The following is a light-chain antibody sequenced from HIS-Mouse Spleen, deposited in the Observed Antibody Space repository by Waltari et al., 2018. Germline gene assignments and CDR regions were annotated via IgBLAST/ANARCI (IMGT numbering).Light chain of an antibody. CDR2: DVS. CDR1: RSYVGGYNS. J-gene: IGLJ1*01. Sequence: QSALTQPASVSGSPGQSITISCTGTRSYVGGYNSVSWYQQHPGKAPKLMIYDVSNRPSGVSNRFSGSKSGNTASLTISGLQAEDEADYYCSSYTSSSTYVFGTGTKVTVL. CDR3: SSYTSSSTYV. V-gene: IGLV2-14*03.